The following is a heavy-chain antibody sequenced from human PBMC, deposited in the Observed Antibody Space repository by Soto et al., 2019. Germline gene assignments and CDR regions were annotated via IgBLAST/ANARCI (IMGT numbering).Heavy chain of an antibody. CDR3: GRDLYQSIFYYGMDV. Sequence: QVQVMQSGAEVKKPGASVKVSCKASGYPFTSYGISWVRQAPGQGLEWMGWISTYNGNTNYAQKLQGRVTMTTDTPTSTAYMELRSLRSEDTAVYYCGRDLYQSIFYYGMDVWGQGNTVTLSS. CDR1: GYPFTSYG. V-gene: IGHV1-18*01. J-gene: IGHJ6*02. CDR2: ISTYNGNT. D-gene: IGHD2-2*01.